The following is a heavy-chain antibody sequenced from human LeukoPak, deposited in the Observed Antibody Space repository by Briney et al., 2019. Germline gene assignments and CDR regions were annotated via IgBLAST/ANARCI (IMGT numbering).Heavy chain of an antibody. Sequence: SETLSLTCTVSGGSISSSSYYWGWIRQPPGKGLEWIGSIYYSGSTYYNPSLKSRVTISVDTSKNQFSLKLSSVTAADTAVYYCARLPIAVAGREGHNWFDPWGQGTLVTVPS. J-gene: IGHJ5*02. D-gene: IGHD6-19*01. CDR2: IYYSGST. CDR1: GGSISSSSYY. CDR3: ARLPIAVAGREGHNWFDP. V-gene: IGHV4-39*01.